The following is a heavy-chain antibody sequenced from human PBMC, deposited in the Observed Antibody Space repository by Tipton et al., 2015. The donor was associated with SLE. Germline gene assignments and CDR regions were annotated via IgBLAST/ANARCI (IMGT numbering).Heavy chain of an antibody. D-gene: IGHD2-15*01. V-gene: IGHV4-39*07. CDR2: INHSGST. J-gene: IGHJ6*02. CDR1: GGSISTSSYY. Sequence: TLSLTCTVSGGSISTSSYYWAWIRQPPGKGLEWIGEINHSGSTNYNPSLKSRVTISVDTSKNQFSLKMSSVTAADTAVYYCARVFCSGGSCHYYYYGMDVWGQGTTVTVSS. CDR3: ARVFCSGGSCHYYYYGMDV.